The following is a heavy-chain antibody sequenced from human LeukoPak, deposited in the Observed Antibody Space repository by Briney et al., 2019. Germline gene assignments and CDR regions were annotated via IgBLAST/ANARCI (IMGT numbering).Heavy chain of an antibody. V-gene: IGHV4-30-2*01. Sequence: SETLSLTCAVSGGSISSGGYSWSWIRQPPGKGLEWIGYIYRSGSTYYNPSLKSRVTISVDRSKNQFSLKLSSVTAADTAVYYCARSHSSGWYNWFDPWGQGTLVTVSS. CDR1: GGSISSGGYS. CDR2: IYRSGST. CDR3: ARSHSSGWYNWFDP. D-gene: IGHD6-19*01. J-gene: IGHJ5*02.